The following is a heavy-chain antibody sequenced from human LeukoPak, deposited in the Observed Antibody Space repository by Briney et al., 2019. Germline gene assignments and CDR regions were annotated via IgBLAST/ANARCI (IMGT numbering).Heavy chain of an antibody. CDR2: ISGSGGST. V-gene: IGHV3-23*01. Sequence: GGSLRLSCAASRFTFSSYAMSWVRQAPGKGLEWVSAISGSGGSTYYADSAKGRFTISRDNSKNTLYLQMNSLRAEDTAVYYCAKSLSYSSWYEYWGQGTLVTVSS. J-gene: IGHJ4*02. CDR1: RFTFSSYA. D-gene: IGHD6-13*01. CDR3: AKSLSYSSWYEY.